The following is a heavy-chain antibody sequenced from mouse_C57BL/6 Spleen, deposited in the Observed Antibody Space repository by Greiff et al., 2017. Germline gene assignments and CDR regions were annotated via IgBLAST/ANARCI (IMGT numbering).Heavy chain of an antibody. J-gene: IGHJ2*01. Sequence: EVQVVESGGDLVKPGGSLKLSCAASGFTFSSYGMSWVRQTPDKRLAWVATISSGGSYTYYPDSVKGRFTISRDNAKNTLYLQMSSLKSEDTAMYYCARHGAQAHFDYWGQGTTLTVSS. CDR2: ISSGGSYT. CDR1: GFTFSSYG. D-gene: IGHD3-2*02. V-gene: IGHV5-6*01. CDR3: ARHGAQAHFDY.